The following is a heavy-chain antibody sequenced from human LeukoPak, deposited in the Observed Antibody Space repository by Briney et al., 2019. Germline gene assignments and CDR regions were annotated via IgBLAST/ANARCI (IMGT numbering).Heavy chain of an antibody. J-gene: IGHJ5*02. V-gene: IGHV1-24*01. CDR1: GYTLTELS. D-gene: IGHD2-21*02. CDR2: FDPEDGET. CDR3: ATVPRGVTNNWFDP. Sequence: GASVKVSCKVSGYTLTELSMHWVRQAPGKGLEWMGGFDPEDGETIYAQKFQGRVTMTEDTSTDTAYMELSSLRSEDTAVYYCATVPRGVTNNWFDPWGQGTLVTVSS.